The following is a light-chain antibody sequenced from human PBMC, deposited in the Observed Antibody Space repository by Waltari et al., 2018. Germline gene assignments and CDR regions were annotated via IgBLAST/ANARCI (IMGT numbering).Light chain of an antibody. Sequence: EIVLTQSPGTLSLSPGERATLSCRACQSVSSSYLAWYQQKPGQAPRLTIYGASSRATGIPDRFSGSGSGTDFTLTISRLEPEDFAVYYCQQYGSSPLSITFGQGTRLEIK. V-gene: IGKV3-20*01. J-gene: IGKJ5*01. CDR1: QSVSSSY. CDR3: QQYGSSPLSIT. CDR2: GAS.